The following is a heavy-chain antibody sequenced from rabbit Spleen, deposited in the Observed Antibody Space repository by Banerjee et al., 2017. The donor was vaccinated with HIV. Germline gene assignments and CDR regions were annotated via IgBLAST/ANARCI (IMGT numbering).Heavy chain of an antibody. CDR1: GFDFSSYG. CDR3: VRGASSSGYYSL. J-gene: IGHJ4*01. Sequence: QEQLVESGGGLVQPGGSLKLSCKASGFDFSSYGVSWVHQAPGKGLEWIGYIDPIFGATYYATLVNGRFTISSHNAQNTLYLQLNSLTAADTATYFCVRGASSSGYYSLWGPGTLVTVS. CDR2: IDPIFGAT. D-gene: IGHD1-1*01. V-gene: IGHV1S47*01.